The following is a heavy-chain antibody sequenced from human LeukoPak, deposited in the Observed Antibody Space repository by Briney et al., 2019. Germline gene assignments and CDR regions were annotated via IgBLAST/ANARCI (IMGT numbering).Heavy chain of an antibody. CDR1: GFTFSSYA. CDR3: ANSILLWFDGIDV. J-gene: IGHJ6*02. CDR2: ISGSGDNT. D-gene: IGHD3-10*01. Sequence: GGSLRLSCAASGFTFSSYAMSWVRQAPGKGLEWVSAISGSGDNTYYADSVKGRFTISRDNSKNTLYLQMNNLRAEDTAVYYCANSILLWFDGIDVWGQGTTVTVSS. V-gene: IGHV3-23*01.